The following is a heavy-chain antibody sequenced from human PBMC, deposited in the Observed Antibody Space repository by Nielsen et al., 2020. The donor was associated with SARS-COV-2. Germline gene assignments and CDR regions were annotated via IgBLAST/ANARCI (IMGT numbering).Heavy chain of an antibody. D-gene: IGHD1-26*01. CDR3: ASPYSGSYYGYFQH. J-gene: IGHJ1*01. CDR2: ISGSGGST. V-gene: IGHV3-23*01. CDR1: GFTFSSLW. Sequence: GGSLRLSCAASGFTFSSLWMSWVRQVPGKGLEWVSAISGSGGSTYYADSVKGRFTISRDNSKNTLYLQMNSLRAEDTAVYYCASPYSGSYYGYFQHWGQGTLVTVSS.